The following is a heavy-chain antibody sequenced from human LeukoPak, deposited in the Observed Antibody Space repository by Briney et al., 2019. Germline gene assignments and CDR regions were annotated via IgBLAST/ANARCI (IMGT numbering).Heavy chain of an antibody. J-gene: IGHJ4*02. D-gene: IGHD6-13*01. CDR2: FSRSGPDT. CDR1: GFTFGSAA. V-gene: IGHV3-23*01. Sequence: PGVSLRLSCAASGFTFGSAAMSWARQAPGKGPEWVSTFSRSGPDTYYADSVKGRYTIFRDNSKNTLYLQMNSLRAEDTAVYYCAKGSLGSWYYFDYWGQGTLVTVSS. CDR3: AKGSLGSWYYFDY.